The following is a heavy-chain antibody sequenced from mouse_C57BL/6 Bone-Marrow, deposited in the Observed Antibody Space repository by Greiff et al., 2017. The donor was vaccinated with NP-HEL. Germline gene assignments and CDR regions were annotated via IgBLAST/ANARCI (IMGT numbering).Heavy chain of an antibody. CDR1: GYTFTSYW. Sequence: QVQLQQSGAELVRPGTSVKLSCKASGYTFTSYWMHWVKQRPGQGLEWIGVIDPSDSYTNYNQKFKGKATLTVDTSSSTAYMQLSSLTSEDSAVYYCARLAYGSSYYFDYWGQGTTLTVSS. CDR3: ARLAYGSSYYFDY. D-gene: IGHD1-1*01. CDR2: IDPSDSYT. V-gene: IGHV1-59*01. J-gene: IGHJ2*01.